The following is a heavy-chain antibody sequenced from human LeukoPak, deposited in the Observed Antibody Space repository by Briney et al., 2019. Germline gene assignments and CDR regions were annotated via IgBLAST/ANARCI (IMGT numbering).Heavy chain of an antibody. CDR3: ARQPVVNRGAVASNFDS. J-gene: IGHJ4*02. CDR1: GGLITTTTCY. Sequence: SETLSLTCTVSGGLITTTTCYWGWIRQSPGKGLEWIASIYYRGDTYYNASLESRVSISIDTSKNQFSLKLNSMNAADTAVYFCARQPVVNRGAVASNFDSWGQGTLVTVSA. V-gene: IGHV4-39*01. D-gene: IGHD6-19*01. CDR2: IYYRGDT.